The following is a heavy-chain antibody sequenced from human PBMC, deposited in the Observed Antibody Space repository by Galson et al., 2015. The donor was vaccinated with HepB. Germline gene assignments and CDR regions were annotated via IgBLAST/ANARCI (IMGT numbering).Heavy chain of an antibody. Sequence: SVKVSCKASGYTFTDYDIYWVRQAPGQGLEWMGWINPNSGGTNYAQNFQGRVTMTRDTSISTAYMELSRLRSDDTAVYYCAKNHNGLSYWGQGTLVTVSS. D-gene: IGHD2-8*01. V-gene: IGHV1-2*02. CDR2: INPNSGGT. J-gene: IGHJ4*02. CDR3: AKNHNGLSY. CDR1: GYTFTDYD.